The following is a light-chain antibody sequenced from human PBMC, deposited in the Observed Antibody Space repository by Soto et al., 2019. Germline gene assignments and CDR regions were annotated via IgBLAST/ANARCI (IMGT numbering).Light chain of an antibody. CDR2: MVS. V-gene: IGKV2-30*02. CDR3: IQATHWPWT. J-gene: IGKJ1*01. CDR1: QSLVHSDGNTY. Sequence: DVVMTQSPLSLPVTLGQPASSSCRSSQSLVHSDGNTYLNWFQQRPGQAPRRLIYMVSNRDSGVPDRFSGSGSGTDFTLKISRVEAEDVGVYYCIQATHWPWTFGQGTKVEI.